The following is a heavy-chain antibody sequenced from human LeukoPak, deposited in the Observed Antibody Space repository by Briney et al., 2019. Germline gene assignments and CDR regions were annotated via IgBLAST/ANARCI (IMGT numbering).Heavy chain of an antibody. J-gene: IGHJ6*02. D-gene: IGHD6-13*01. CDR2: ISGYNGDT. Sequence: ASVKVSCKASGYTFTNYGISWVRQAPGQGLEWMGWISGYNGDTNYAQNLQGRVTMTTDTSTSTAYMELRSLRSDDTAVYYCAREQQLAYYYGMDVWGQGTTVTVSS. CDR3: AREQQLAYYYGMDV. V-gene: IGHV1-18*01. CDR1: GYTFTNYG.